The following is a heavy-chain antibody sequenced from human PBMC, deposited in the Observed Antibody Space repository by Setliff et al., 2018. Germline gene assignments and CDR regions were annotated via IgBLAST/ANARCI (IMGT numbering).Heavy chain of an antibody. CDR2: IIPIFGTT. V-gene: IGHV1-69*13. D-gene: IGHD3-22*01. CDR1: GGSFSTYA. CDR3: ARANYYDSSGHSVYGMDV. J-gene: IGHJ6*02. Sequence: SVKVSCKASGGSFSTYAISWARQAPGQGLEWMGVIIPIFGTTNNAQKFQGRVTITADESTSTAYMELSSLRSEDTAVYYCARANYYDSSGHSVYGMDVWGQGTTVTVS.